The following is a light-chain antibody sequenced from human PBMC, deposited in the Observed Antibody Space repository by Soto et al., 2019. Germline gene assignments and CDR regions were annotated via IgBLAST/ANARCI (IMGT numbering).Light chain of an antibody. Sequence: DIQMTQSPSTLSASVGDRVTITCRASESISSWLAWYKQKPGKAHKLLIYKASSLESGVPSRVSGSGSGTEFTLTISSLQPDDFATYYCQQYNSYLYTFGQGTKLEIK. V-gene: IGKV1-5*03. CDR2: KAS. J-gene: IGKJ2*01. CDR1: ESISSW. CDR3: QQYNSYLYT.